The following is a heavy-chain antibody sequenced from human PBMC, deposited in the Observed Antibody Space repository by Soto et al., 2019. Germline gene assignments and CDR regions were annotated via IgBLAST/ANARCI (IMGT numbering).Heavy chain of an antibody. D-gene: IGHD4-17*01. V-gene: IGHV3-48*02. Sequence: PGGSLRLSCAASGFTFSSYSMNWVRQAPGKGLEWVPYISSSSSTIYYADSVKGRFTISRDNAKNSLYLQMNSLRDEDTAVYYCARVGYGDAHDAFDIWGQGTMVTVSS. CDR2: ISSSSSTI. CDR1: GFTFSSYS. CDR3: ARVGYGDAHDAFDI. J-gene: IGHJ3*02.